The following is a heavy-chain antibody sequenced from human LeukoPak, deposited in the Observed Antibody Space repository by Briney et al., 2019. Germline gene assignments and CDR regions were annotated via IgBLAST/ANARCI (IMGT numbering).Heavy chain of an antibody. CDR1: GFTFSSYS. J-gene: IGHJ6*04. V-gene: IGHV3-48*01. D-gene: IGHD3-10*02. CDR3: AELGITMIGGV. CDR2: ISSSSSTI. Sequence: GGSLGLSCAASGFTFSSYSMNWVRQAPGKGLEWVSYISSSSSTIYYADSVKGRFTISRDNAKNSLYLQMNSLRAEDTAVYYCAELGITMIGGVWGKGTTVTISS.